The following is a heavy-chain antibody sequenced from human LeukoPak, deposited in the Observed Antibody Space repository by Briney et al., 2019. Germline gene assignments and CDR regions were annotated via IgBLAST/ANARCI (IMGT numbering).Heavy chain of an antibody. CDR1: GGSIRSYY. J-gene: IGHJ4*02. Sequence: SETLSLTCTVSGGSIRSYYWSWIRQPAGKGLGWIGRIYTSGSTNYNPSLKSRVTISVDKSKNQFSLKLSSVTAADTAVSYCARGSRDGYNWVNFDYWGQGTLVTVSS. CDR2: IYTSGST. D-gene: IGHD5-24*01. CDR3: ARGSRDGYNWVNFDY. V-gene: IGHV4-4*07.